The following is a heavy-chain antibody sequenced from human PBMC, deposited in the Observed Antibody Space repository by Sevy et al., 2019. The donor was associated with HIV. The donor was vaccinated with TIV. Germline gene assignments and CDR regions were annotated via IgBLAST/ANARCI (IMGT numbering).Heavy chain of an antibody. Sequence: SETLSLTCTVSGGSISSGGYYWSWIRQHPRKGLEWIGYIYYSGSTYYNPSLKSRVTISVDTSKNQFSLKLSSVTAADTAVYYCARDTVDTAMVGRYFDLWGRGTLVTVSS. D-gene: IGHD5-18*01. CDR2: IYYSGST. CDR1: GGSISSGGYY. J-gene: IGHJ2*01. CDR3: ARDTVDTAMVGRYFDL. V-gene: IGHV4-31*03.